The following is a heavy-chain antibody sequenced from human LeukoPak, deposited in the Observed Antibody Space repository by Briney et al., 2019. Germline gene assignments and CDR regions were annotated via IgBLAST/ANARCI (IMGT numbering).Heavy chain of an antibody. J-gene: IGHJ5*02. CDR2: IYYSGST. V-gene: IGHV4-59*12. Sequence: SETLSLTCTVSGGSISNYYWTWIRQPPGKGLEWIGYIYYSGSTYYNPSLKSRVTISVDTSKNQFSLKLSSVTAADTAVYYCARGERGYSYGLSFLGQLGWFDPWGQGTLVTVSS. CDR3: ARGERGYSYGLSFLGQLGWFDP. D-gene: IGHD5-18*01. CDR1: GGSISNYY.